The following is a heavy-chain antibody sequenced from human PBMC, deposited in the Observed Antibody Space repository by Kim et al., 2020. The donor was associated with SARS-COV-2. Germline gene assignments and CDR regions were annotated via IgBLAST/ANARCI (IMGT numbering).Heavy chain of an antibody. V-gene: IGHV4-59*01. CDR2: VYSSGST. D-gene: IGHD4-4*01. CDR3: AREFWSTVTMAAPNWYFDL. J-gene: IGHJ2*01. CDR1: GGSISNYY. Sequence: SETLSLTCTVSGGSISNYYWTWIRQPPGKGLEWIGYVYSSGSTNYNPSLKSRVTISVDTSKNQFSLRLNSMTAADTAVYYCAREFWSTVTMAAPNWYFDLWGRGTLVTVSS.